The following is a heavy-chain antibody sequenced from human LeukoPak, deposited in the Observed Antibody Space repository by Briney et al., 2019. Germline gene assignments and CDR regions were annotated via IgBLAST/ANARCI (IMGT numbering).Heavy chain of an antibody. V-gene: IGHV4-34*01. CDR1: GGSFSGYY. CDR3: AREYPKGGSYRFDP. J-gene: IGHJ5*02. CDR2: INHSGST. Sequence: PSETLPLTCAVYGGSFSGYYWSWIRQPPGKGLEWIGEINHSGSTNYNPSLKSRVTISVDTPKNQFSLKLSSVTAADTAVYYCAREYPKGGSYRFDPWGQGTLVTVSS. D-gene: IGHD1-26*01.